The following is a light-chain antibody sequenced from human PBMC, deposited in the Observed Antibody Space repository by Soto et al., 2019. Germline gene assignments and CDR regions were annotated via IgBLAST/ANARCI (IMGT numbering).Light chain of an antibody. J-gene: IGKJ1*01. CDR2: GAS. V-gene: IGKV3-15*01. CDR3: QHYNNWPPWT. CDR1: QSVSSY. Sequence: EIVLTQSPATLSLSPVERATLSCRASQSVSSYLAWYQQKPGQAPRLLIYGASIRATGIPARFSGSGSGTEFTLTISTLQSEDFAIYYCQHYNNWPPWTFGQGTKVDIK.